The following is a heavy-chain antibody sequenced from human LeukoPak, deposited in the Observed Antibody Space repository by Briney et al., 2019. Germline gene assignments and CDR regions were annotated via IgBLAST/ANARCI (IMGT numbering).Heavy chain of an antibody. Sequence: GGSLRLSCAASGFTFSDYYMSWIRQAPGKGLEWVSYISSSGSTIHYADSVKGRFTISRDNAKNSLYLQMNSLRAEDTAVYYCARSGSYSGLNWFDPWGQGTLVTVSS. D-gene: IGHD1-26*01. CDR2: ISSSGSTI. CDR1: GFTFSDYY. CDR3: ARSGSYSGLNWFDP. V-gene: IGHV3-11*01. J-gene: IGHJ5*02.